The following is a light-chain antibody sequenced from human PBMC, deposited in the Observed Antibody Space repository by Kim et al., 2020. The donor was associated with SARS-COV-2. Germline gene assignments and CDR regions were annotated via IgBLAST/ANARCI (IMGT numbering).Light chain of an antibody. V-gene: IGLV4-69*02. Sequence: QLVLTQSPSASASLGASVKLTCTLSSGHSTYAIAWHQQQPEKGPRYLMKINTDGSHSKGDGIPDRFSGSSSGAERYLTISSLQSEDEADYYCQTWGTGMGALGGGTKLTVL. J-gene: IGLJ2*01. CDR1: SGHSTYA. CDR3: QTWGTGMGA. CDR2: INTDGSH.